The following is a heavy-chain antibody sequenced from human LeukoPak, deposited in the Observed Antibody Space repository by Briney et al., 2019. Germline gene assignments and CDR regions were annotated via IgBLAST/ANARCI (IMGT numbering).Heavy chain of an antibody. V-gene: IGHV3-21*01. CDR2: ISSSSSYI. J-gene: IGHJ4*02. Sequence: GGSLRLSCAASGFTFSSYSMNWVRQAPGKGLEWVSSISSSSSYIYYADSVKGRFTISRDNAKNSLYLQMNSLRAEDTAVYYCARVHSSGWSFDYWGQGTLVTVSS. CDR1: GFTFSSYS. CDR3: ARVHSSGWSFDY. D-gene: IGHD6-19*01.